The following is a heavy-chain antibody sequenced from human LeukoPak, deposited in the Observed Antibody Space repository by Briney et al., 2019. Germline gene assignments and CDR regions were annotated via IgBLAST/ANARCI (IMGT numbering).Heavy chain of an antibody. CDR3: ARFLGYCTSSSCYRGDVDF. Sequence: GEPLKISWKASGSRFTTYWIGWVRKLHGKGLEGMGIIYPGDSDTNYSPSFQGQVPISADKSIITAYLQWSSLKASDTAMYYCARFLGYCTSSSCYRGDVDFWGQGALVTVSS. CDR1: GSRFTTYW. V-gene: IGHV5-51*01. J-gene: IGHJ4*02. CDR2: IYPGDSDT. D-gene: IGHD2-2*02.